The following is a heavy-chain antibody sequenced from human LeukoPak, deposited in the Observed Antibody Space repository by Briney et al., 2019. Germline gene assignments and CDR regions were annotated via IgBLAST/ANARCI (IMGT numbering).Heavy chain of an antibody. CDR2: IYYSVNT. CDR3: ARHQRDYGDYVPRYMDV. CDR1: GGSISGYY. V-gene: IGHV4-59*08. J-gene: IGHJ6*03. Sequence: SETLSLTCTVSGGSISGYYWSWIPQPPGKGLEWIGYIYYSVNTTNNPSLKSRVTIVGDTSKNQFSLKMSSVTAADTAVYYCARHQRDYGDYVPRYMDVWGKGTTLTVS. D-gene: IGHD4-17*01.